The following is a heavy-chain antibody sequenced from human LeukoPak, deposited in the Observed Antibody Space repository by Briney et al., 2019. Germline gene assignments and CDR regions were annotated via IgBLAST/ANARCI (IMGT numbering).Heavy chain of an antibody. V-gene: IGHV4-4*07. Sequence: SETLSLTCIVSGGSISSYYWSYIRQPVGKGLEWIGRTSTNGVTNYNPSLKSRVTMSLDTSKNQFSLKLTSATAADTAVYYCAREESAKVGTMIYRGQGTLVTVSS. J-gene: IGHJ4*02. CDR2: TSTNGVT. D-gene: IGHD1-7*01. CDR1: GGSISSYY. CDR3: AREESAKVGTMIY.